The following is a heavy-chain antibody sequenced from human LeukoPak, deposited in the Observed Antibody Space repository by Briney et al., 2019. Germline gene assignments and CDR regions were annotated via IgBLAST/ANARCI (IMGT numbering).Heavy chain of an antibody. CDR3: ARLRSYFDY. V-gene: IGHV4-4*09. J-gene: IGHJ4*02. CDR1: GVSISSYY. D-gene: IGHD3-16*01. CDR2: IYTSGST. Sequence: MSSETLSLTCTVSGVSISSYYWSWLRQPPGKGLEWIGYIYTSGSTNYNPSLKSRVTISVDTSKNQFSLKLSSVTAADTAVYYCARLRSYFDYWGQGTLVTVSS.